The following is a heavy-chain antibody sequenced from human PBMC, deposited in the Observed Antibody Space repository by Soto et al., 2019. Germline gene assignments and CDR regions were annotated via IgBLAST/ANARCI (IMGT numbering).Heavy chain of an antibody. CDR1: GGSISSSNW. CDR3: ARDELGNACDI. Sequence: SETLSLTCAVSGGSISSSNWWSWVRQPPGKGLEWIGEIYHSGSTNYNPSLKSLVTISVDKSKNQFSMKRRSVTAADTDGYYCARDELGNACDIWGQGTMVTVSS. V-gene: IGHV4-4*02. J-gene: IGHJ3*02. D-gene: IGHD7-27*01. CDR2: IYHSGST.